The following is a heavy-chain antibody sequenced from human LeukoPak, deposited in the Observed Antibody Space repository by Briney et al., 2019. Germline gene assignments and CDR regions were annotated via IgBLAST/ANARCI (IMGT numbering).Heavy chain of an antibody. CDR3: ARHTGHVQMGHYYYYMDV. J-gene: IGHJ6*03. V-gene: IGHV4-39*01. CDR1: GGSISSSSYY. Sequence: PSETLSLTCKVSGGSISSSSYYWGWIRQPPGKGLEWIGSIYYSGSTYYNPSLKSRVTISVDTSKNQFSLKLSSVTAADTAVYYCARHTGHVQMGHYYYYMDVWGKGTTVTISS. D-gene: IGHD1-1*01. CDR2: IYYSGST.